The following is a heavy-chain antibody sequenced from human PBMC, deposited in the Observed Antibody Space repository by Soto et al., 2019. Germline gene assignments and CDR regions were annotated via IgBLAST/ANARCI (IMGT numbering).Heavy chain of an antibody. CDR1: GGSVSSDTHY. Sequence: LSLTCTVSGGSVSSDTHYWGWVRQPPGKGLEWIGCVYYTGRTYYNPSLGSRVTISVDTSKNQFSMKLTSTTAADTALYFCARQKLEFWNWLDAWGQGTLVTVSS. CDR3: ARQKLEFWNWLDA. J-gene: IGHJ5*02. CDR2: VYYTGRT. V-gene: IGHV4-39*01. D-gene: IGHD1-1*01.